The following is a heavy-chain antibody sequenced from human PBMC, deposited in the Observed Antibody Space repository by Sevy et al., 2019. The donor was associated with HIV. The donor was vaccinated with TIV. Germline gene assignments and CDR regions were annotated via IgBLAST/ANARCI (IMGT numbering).Heavy chain of an antibody. D-gene: IGHD2-2*01. Sequence: GESLKISCAASGFTFSSYAMSWVRQPPGKGLEWVATFSFGCGKINYADSVKGRFTISRDNSKNTLFLQMNRLRAEDTAVYYCAREGCSRPHDYWGQGTLVTVSS. CDR3: AREGCSRPHDY. V-gene: IGHV3-23*01. CDR2: FSFGCGKI. CDR1: GFTFSSYA. J-gene: IGHJ4*02.